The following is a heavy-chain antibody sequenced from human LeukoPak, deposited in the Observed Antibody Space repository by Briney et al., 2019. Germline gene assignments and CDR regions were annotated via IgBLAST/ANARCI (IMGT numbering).Heavy chain of an antibody. CDR3: ANEGTGYSYGRQFQH. J-gene: IGHJ1*01. V-gene: IGHV3-11*01. Sequence: GGSLRLSCAASGFTFSDYYMSWIRQAPGKGLEWVSYISSSGSTIYYADSVKGRFTISRDNSKNTLYLQMNSLRAEDTAVYYCANEGTGYSYGRQFQHWGQGTLVTVSS. D-gene: IGHD5-18*01. CDR2: ISSSGSTI. CDR1: GFTFSDYY.